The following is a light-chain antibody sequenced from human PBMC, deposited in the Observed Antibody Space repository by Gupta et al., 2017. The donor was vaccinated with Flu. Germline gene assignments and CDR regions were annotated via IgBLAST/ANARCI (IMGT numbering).Light chain of an antibody. Sequence: QSVLTQPPSASGPPGQRVTISCSGNNYNSGSNIVNWYQQLPGTAPKLIIYSNDKRPSGVPDRFSGSKSGTSASLTIGGLQAEDEADYYCAAWDDSVIGGVFGGGTKLTVL. J-gene: IGLJ3*02. CDR1: NYNSGSNI. CDR3: AAWDDSVIGGV. V-gene: IGLV1-44*01. CDR2: SND.